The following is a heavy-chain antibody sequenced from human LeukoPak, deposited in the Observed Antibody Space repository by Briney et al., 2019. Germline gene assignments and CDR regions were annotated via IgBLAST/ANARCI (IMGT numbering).Heavy chain of an antibody. CDR2: ISGSGGST. V-gene: IGHV3-23*01. CDR1: GLTFSSYA. Sequence: GGSLRLSCAASGLTFSSYAMSWVRQAPGKGLEWVSAISGSGGSTYYVDSVKGRFTISRDNAKNSLYLQVNSLRAEDTAIYYCARDYFYCGGDCFADYWGQGTLVTVSS. J-gene: IGHJ4*02. D-gene: IGHD2-21*02. CDR3: ARDYFYCGGDCFADY.